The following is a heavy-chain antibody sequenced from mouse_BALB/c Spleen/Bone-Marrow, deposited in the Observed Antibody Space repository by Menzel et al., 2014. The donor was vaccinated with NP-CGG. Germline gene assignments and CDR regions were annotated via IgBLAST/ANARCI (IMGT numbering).Heavy chain of an antibody. J-gene: IGHJ4*01. CDR3: ARDYYGSLYAMDY. D-gene: IGHD1-1*01. CDR2: IWAGGST. V-gene: IGHV2-9*02. Sequence: QVQLKDSGPGLVAPSQSLSITCTVSGFSLTSYGVHWVRQPPGKGLEWLGVIWAGGSTNYNSALMSRLSISKDNSKSXVFLKMNSLQTDDTAMYYCARDYYGSLYAMDYWGQGTSVTVSS. CDR1: GFSLTSYG.